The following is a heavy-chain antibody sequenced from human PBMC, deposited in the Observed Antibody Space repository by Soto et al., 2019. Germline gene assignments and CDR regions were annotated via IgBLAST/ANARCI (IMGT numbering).Heavy chain of an antibody. J-gene: IGHJ4*02. CDR3: AREMVESDYDQYYFDY. CDR1: GFTFSSFG. V-gene: IGHV3-30*03. Sequence: QVQLVESGGGVVQPGRSLRLSCVASGFTFSSFGMHWVRQAPGKGLVWVSVISYDGGKKYNADSVTGRFSISRDISNNTLYLQMNSLRAEDTAGYYCAREMVESDYDQYYFDYWGQGTLVTVSS. CDR2: ISYDGGKK. D-gene: IGHD5-12*01.